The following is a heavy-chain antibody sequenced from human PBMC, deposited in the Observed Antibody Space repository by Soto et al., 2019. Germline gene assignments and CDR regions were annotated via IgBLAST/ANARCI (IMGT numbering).Heavy chain of an antibody. CDR1: GGSISSSSYY. CDR2: IYYSGST. Sequence: PSETLSLTCTVSGGSISSSSYYWGWIRQPPGKGLEWIGSIYYSGSTYYNPSPKSRVTISVDTSKNQFSLKLSSVTAADTAVYYCARSTVTTIGYYYYGMDVWGQGTTVTVSS. CDR3: ARSTVTTIGYYYYGMDV. D-gene: IGHD4-4*01. J-gene: IGHJ6*02. V-gene: IGHV4-39*01.